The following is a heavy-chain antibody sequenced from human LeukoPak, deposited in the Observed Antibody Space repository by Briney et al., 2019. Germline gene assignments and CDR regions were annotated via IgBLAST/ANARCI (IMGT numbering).Heavy chain of an antibody. CDR1: GGSISSGDYY. J-gene: IGHJ6*03. CDR2: IYYSGST. Sequence: PSRTLSLTCTVSGGSISSGDYYWSWIRQPPGKGLEWIGYIYYSGSTYYNPSLKSRVTISVDTSKNQFSLKLSSVTAADTAVYYCARMSTSLDYMDVWGKGTTVTVSS. V-gene: IGHV4-30-4*08. D-gene: IGHD2-2*01. CDR3: ARMSTSLDYMDV.